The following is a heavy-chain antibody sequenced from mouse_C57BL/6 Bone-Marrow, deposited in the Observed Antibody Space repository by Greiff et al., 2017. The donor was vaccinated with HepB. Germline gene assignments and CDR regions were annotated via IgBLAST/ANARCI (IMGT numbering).Heavy chain of an antibody. D-gene: IGHD1-1*01. CDR1: GFTFSSYT. V-gene: IGHV5-9*01. CDR2: ISGGGGNT. J-gene: IGHJ3*01. CDR3: ARQGSYYYGREGFAY. Sequence: EVKLVESGGGLVKPGGSLKLSCAASGFTFSSYTMSWVRQTPEKRLEWVATISGGGGNTYYPDSVKGRFTISRDNAKNTLYLQMSSLRSEDTALYYCARQGSYYYGREGFAYWGQGTLVTVSA.